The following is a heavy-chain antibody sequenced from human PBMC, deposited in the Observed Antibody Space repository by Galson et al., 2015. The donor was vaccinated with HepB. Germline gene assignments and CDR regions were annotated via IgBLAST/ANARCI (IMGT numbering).Heavy chain of an antibody. V-gene: IGHV3-9*01. J-gene: IGHJ4*02. CDR1: GFTFDDYA. D-gene: IGHD1-26*01. CDR2: ISWNSGSI. Sequence: SLRLSCAASGFTFDDYAMHWVRQAPGKGLEWVSGISWNSGSIGYADSVKGRFTISRDNAKNSLYLQMNSLRAEDTALYYCAKDTYSGSPRGGFFHYWGQGTLVTVSS. CDR3: AKDTYSGSPRGGFFHY.